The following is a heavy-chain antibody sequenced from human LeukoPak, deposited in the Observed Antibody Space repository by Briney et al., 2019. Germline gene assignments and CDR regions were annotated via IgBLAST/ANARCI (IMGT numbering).Heavy chain of an antibody. J-gene: IGHJ4*02. CDR1: GYTFIHNY. V-gene: IGHV1-2*02. Sequence: ASVNVSYKASGYTFIHNYLHWVRQAPGQGLEWMGWINPNGGGTNYAQKFQGRVTMTRDTSISTAYMELSRLRSDDTAVYYCARCVCSGDSCYWVFDSWGQGTLVTVSS. D-gene: IGHD2-15*01. CDR2: INPNGGGT. CDR3: ARCVCSGDSCYWVFDS.